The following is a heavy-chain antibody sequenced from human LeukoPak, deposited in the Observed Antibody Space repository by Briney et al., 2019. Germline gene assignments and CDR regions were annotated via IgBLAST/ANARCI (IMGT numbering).Heavy chain of an antibody. CDR3: VRGATHLIDFDP. J-gene: IGHJ5*02. D-gene: IGHD3-10*01. Sequence: SETLSLTCTVSGGSISSSNYYWGWIRQPPGKGLEWIGSIYYSGSTYYNPSLRSRVTISVDTSKNQFSLKLSSVTAADTAVYYCVRGATHLIDFDPWGQGTLVTVSS. CDR1: GGSISSSNYY. CDR2: IYYSGST. V-gene: IGHV4-39*01.